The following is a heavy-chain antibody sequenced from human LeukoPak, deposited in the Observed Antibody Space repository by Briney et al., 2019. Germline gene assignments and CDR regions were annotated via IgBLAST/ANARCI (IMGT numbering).Heavy chain of an antibody. J-gene: IGHJ4*02. CDR2: INYSGST. V-gene: IGHV4-59*08. CDR1: GGSISSYY. CDR3: ARKGVSDLYYFDS. D-gene: IGHD3-16*01. Sequence: PSETLSLTCTVSGGSISSYYWSWIRQPPGKGLEWMGNINYSGSTNYNSSLKSRVTISVDTSKNQISLKLRSVTAADTAVYYCARKGVSDLYYFDSWGQGTLVTVSS.